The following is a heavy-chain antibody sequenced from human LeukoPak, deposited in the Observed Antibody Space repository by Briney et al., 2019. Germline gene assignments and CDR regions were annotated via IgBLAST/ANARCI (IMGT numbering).Heavy chain of an antibody. J-gene: IGHJ4*02. CDR3: ARGLAPRPGGSGSYYNGEGSDY. CDR2: INTNTGNP. D-gene: IGHD3-10*01. Sequence: ASVMVSCKASGYTFTSYAMNWVRQAPGQGLEWMGWINTNTGNPTYAQGFTGRFVFSLDTSVSTAYLQISSLKAEDTAVYYCARGLAPRPGGSGSYYNGEGSDYWGQGTLVTVSS. V-gene: IGHV7-4-1*02. CDR1: GYTFTSYA.